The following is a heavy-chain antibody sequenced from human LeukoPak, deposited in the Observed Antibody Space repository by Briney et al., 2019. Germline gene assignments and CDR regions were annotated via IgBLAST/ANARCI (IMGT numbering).Heavy chain of an antibody. J-gene: IGHJ4*02. CDR1: GYTFTGYY. D-gene: IGHD2-15*01. Sequence: ASVKVSCKGSGYTFTGYYIHWVRQAPGHGGEWVGWISAYNGNTNYAQKLHSRVTMTTDTSTSTAYMELRSIRYDDTAVYYCARVRNIVVVVAAKSGLCDYWGQGTLVTVSS. CDR3: ARVRNIVVVVAAKSGLCDY. V-gene: IGHV1-18*04. CDR2: ISAYNGNT.